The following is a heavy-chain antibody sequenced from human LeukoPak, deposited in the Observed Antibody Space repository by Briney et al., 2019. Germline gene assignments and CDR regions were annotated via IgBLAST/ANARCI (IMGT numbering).Heavy chain of an antibody. CDR2: ISSSSSYI. CDR3: ARDPGNDGRDFDY. V-gene: IGHV3-21*01. D-gene: IGHD1-1*01. CDR1: GFTFSSYS. Sequence: GGSLRLSCAASGFTFSSYSMNWVRQAPGKGLEWVSSISSSSSYIYYADSVKGRFTISRDNAKNSLYLQMNSLRAEDTAVYYCARDPGNDGRDFDYWGQGTLVTVSS. J-gene: IGHJ4*02.